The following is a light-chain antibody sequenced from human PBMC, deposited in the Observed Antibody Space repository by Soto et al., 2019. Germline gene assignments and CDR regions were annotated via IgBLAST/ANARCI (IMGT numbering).Light chain of an antibody. CDR3: QQSYSTPPLT. V-gene: IGKV1-39*01. Sequence: DIQMTQSPSSLSASVGDRVTITCRASQSISSYVNWYQQKPGKAPKLLLYAASSLQSGVPSRFSGSGSGTDFTLTISSLQPEDFAAYYCQQSYSTPPLTFGGGTKVEIK. J-gene: IGKJ4*01. CDR2: AAS. CDR1: QSISSY.